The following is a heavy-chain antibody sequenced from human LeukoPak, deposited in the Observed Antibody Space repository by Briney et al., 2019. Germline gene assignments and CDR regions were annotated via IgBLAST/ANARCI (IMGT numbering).Heavy chain of an antibody. CDR2: ISPGGGPT. V-gene: IGHV3-23*01. J-gene: IGHJ4*02. CDR1: GFPFSIHG. CDR3: AKDGAWLRFDD. D-gene: IGHD5-12*01. Sequence: GGSLRLSCAGSGFPFSIHGMNWVRQAPGKGLEWVSGISPGGGPTYYADSVKGRFTISRDDSKNTLYLQMNNLRAEDTAVYYCAKDGAWLRFDDWGQGILVTVSS.